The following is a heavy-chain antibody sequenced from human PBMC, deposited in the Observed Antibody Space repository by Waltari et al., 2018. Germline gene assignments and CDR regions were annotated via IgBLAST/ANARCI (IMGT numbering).Heavy chain of an antibody. CDR3: AKAPDSSGLGLFDY. J-gene: IGHJ4*02. CDR1: GFTFDDYA. V-gene: IGHV3-9*01. D-gene: IGHD3-22*01. Sequence: EVQLVESGGGLVQPGRSLRLSCAASGFTFDDYAMHWVRQAPGKGLEWVSGISWNSGSIGYADSVKGRFTISRDNAKNSLYLQMNSLRAEDTALHYCAKAPDSSGLGLFDYWGQGTLVTVSS. CDR2: ISWNSGSI.